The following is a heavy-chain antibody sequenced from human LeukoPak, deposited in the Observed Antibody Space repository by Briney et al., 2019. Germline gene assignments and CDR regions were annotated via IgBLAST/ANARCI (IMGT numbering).Heavy chain of an antibody. CDR1: GYTFTHYY. CDR3: ARDRDGGAAEY. CDR2: INPNSGDT. Sequence: RASVKVSCKASGYTFTHYYIHWVRQAPGQGLEWMGWINPNSGDTNYAQKFQGRVTMTRDTSITTTYMELSRLRSDDTAVYYCARDRDGGAAEYWGQGTLVTVSS. V-gene: IGHV1-2*02. D-gene: IGHD3-16*01. J-gene: IGHJ4*02.